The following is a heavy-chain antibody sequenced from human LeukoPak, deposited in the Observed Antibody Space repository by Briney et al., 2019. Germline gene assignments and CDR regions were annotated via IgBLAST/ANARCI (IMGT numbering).Heavy chain of an antibody. CDR1: GYTFTSYA. V-gene: IGHV1-69*04. J-gene: IGHJ5*02. D-gene: IGHD2-21*02. CDR3: ARSQGGSSWYGCRVSGGDCYVWFDP. CDR2: IIPILGIA. Sequence: EASVKVSCKASGYTFTSYAMHWVRQAPGQGLEWMGRIIPILGIANYAQKFQGRVTITADKSTSTAYMELSSLRSEDTAVYYCARSQGGSSWYGCRVSGGDCYVWFDPWGQGTLVTVSS.